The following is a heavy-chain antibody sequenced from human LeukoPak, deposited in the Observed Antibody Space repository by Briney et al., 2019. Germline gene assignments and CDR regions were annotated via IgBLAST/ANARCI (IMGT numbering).Heavy chain of an antibody. CDR3: ARHSRGSPIDD. D-gene: IGHD2-15*01. CDR1: GFTFNSYW. Sequence: PGGSLRLSCAASGFTFNSYWMSWVCQAPEKGPEWLANIRQDGSDKQYVDSVKGRFTISRDNAKNSLYLQMNSLSAEDTAVYYCARHSRGSPIDDWGQGTLVTVSS. J-gene: IGHJ4*02. V-gene: IGHV3-7*01. CDR2: IRQDGSDK.